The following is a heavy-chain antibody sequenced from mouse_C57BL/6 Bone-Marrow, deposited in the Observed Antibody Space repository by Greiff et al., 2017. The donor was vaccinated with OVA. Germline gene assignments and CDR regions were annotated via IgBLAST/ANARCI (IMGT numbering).Heavy chain of an antibody. CDR1: GFTFSSYA. D-gene: IGHD2-4*01. J-gene: IGHJ4*01. Sequence: EVQVVESGGGLVKPGGSLKLSCAASGFTFSSYAMSWVRQTPEKRLEWVATISDGGSYTYYPDNVKGRFTISRDNAKNNLYLQMSHLKSEDTAMYYCARGIYYDYDGYAMDYWGQGTSVTVSS. V-gene: IGHV5-4*01. CDR3: ARGIYYDYDGYAMDY. CDR2: ISDGGSYT.